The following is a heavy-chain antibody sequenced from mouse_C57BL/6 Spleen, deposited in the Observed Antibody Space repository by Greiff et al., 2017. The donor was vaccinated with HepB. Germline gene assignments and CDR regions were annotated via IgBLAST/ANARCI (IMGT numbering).Heavy chain of an antibody. CDR1: GFPITSGYY. Sequence: VQLQQSGPGLVKPSQSLFLTCSITGFPITSGYYWIWIRQSPGKPLEWMGYITHSGETFYNPSLQSPISITRETSKNQFFLQLNSVTTEDTAMYYCAGGPTASWFAYWGQGTLVTVSA. V-gene: IGHV12-3*01. D-gene: IGHD3-2*01. J-gene: IGHJ3*01. CDR2: ITHSGET. CDR3: AGGPTASWFAY.